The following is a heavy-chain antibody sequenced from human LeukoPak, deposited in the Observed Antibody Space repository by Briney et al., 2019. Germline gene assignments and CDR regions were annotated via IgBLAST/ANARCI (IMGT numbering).Heavy chain of an antibody. J-gene: IGHJ4*02. D-gene: IGHD1-26*01. CDR2: VSGSGGST. CDR1: GFTFSSYA. V-gene: IGHV3-23*01. Sequence: GGSLRPSCAASGFTFSSYAMSWVRQDPGKGLEWVSAVSGSGGSTYYADSVKGRFTISRDNAKNSLYLLMNSLRAEDTAVYYCAREGGSRVVIYFDYWGQGTLVTVSS. CDR3: AREGGSRVVIYFDY.